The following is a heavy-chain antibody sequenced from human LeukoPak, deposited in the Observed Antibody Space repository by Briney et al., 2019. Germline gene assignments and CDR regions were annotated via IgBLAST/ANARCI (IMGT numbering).Heavy chain of an antibody. J-gene: IGHJ4*02. D-gene: IGHD5-18*01. Sequence: ASVKVSCKASGYTFTGYYMHWVRQAPGQGLEWMGWINPNSGGTNYAQKFRGRVTMTRDTSISTAYMELSRLRSDDTAVYYCARDVTAMVMGPSGYWGQGTLVTVSS. CDR1: GYTFTGYY. CDR2: INPNSGGT. V-gene: IGHV1-2*02. CDR3: ARDVTAMVMGPSGY.